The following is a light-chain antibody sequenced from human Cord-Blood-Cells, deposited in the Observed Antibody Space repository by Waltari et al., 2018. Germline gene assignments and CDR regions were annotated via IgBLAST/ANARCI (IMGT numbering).Light chain of an antibody. J-gene: IGKJ1*01. CDR3: QQYNNWPGT. CDR2: GAS. V-gene: IGKV3-15*01. Sequence: IVMTQSPATLSVSPGERATLSCRASQSVSSTLAWYQQKPGQAPRHLIYGASTRATGIPARFSGSGSGTEFTLTISSLQSEDFAVYYCQQYNNWPGTFGQGTKVEIK. CDR1: QSVSST.